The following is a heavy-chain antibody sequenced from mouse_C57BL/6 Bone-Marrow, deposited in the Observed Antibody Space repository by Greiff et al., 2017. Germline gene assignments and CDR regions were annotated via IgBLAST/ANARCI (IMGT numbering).Heavy chain of an antibody. Sequence: EVHLVESGPGLVKPSQSLSLTCSVTGYSITSGYYWNWIRQFPGNKLEWMGYISYDGSNNYNPSLKNRISITRDTSKNQFFLKLNSVTTEDTATYYCAREDYGSSSYYAMDYWGHGTSVTVSS. J-gene: IGHJ4*01. CDR2: ISYDGSN. V-gene: IGHV3-6*01. D-gene: IGHD1-1*01. CDR3: AREDYGSSSYYAMDY. CDR1: GYSITSGYY.